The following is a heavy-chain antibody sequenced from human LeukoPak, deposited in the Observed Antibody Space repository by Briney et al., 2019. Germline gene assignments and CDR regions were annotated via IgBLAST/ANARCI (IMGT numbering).Heavy chain of an antibody. D-gene: IGHD3-16*01. CDR2: ISYSGNI. CDR1: GGSISSSTYY. J-gene: IGHJ4*02. CDR3: ARQRRLELPDY. Sequence: SETLSLTCTVSGGSISSSTYYRGWIRQPPGKGLEWIGSISYSGNIYYNPSLKSRVTISVDTSKNQFSLKLSSVTAADTAVYYCARQRRLELPDYWGQGTLVTVSS. V-gene: IGHV4-39*01.